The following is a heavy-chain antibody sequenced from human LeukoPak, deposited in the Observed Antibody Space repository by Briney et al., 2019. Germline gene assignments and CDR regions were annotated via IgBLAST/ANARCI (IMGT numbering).Heavy chain of an antibody. J-gene: IGHJ4*02. D-gene: IGHD3-16*02. V-gene: IGHV1-69*05. CDR2: IIPIFGTA. CDR1: GGTFSSYA. Sequence: GASVKVSCKASGGTFSSYAISWVRQAPGQGLEWMGRIIPIFGTANYAQKFQGRVTITTDESTSTAYMELSSLRSEDTAVYHCARVPYDYVWGSYRLGPLWYWGQGTLVTVSS. CDR3: ARVPYDYVWGSYRLGPLWY.